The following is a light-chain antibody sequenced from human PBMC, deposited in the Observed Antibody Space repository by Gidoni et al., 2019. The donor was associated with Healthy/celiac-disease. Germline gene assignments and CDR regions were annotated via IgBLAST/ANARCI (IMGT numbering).Light chain of an antibody. V-gene: IGKV1-39*01. CDR1: QSISSY. Sequence: DIQMTQSPSSLSASVGDRVTITCRASQSISSYLNWYQQKPGNAPKLLIYAASSLQSGVPSRFSGSGSGTDFTLTISSLQPEDFATYYCQQSYSTLPYTFGQGTKLEIK. J-gene: IGKJ2*01. CDR3: QQSYSTLPYT. CDR2: AAS.